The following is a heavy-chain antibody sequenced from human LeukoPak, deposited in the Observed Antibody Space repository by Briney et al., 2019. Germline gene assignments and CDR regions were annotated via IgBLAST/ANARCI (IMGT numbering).Heavy chain of an antibody. CDR1: GGSISSYY. Sequence: PSETLSLTCTVSGGSISSYYWSWIRQPPGKGLEWIGYIYTSGSTNYNPSLKSRVTISVDTSKNQFSLKLSSVTAADTAVYYCARHKPDSPPYFDYWGQGTLVTVSS. CDR2: IYTSGST. J-gene: IGHJ4*02. V-gene: IGHV4-4*09. CDR3: ARHKPDSPPYFDY. D-gene: IGHD2-21*01.